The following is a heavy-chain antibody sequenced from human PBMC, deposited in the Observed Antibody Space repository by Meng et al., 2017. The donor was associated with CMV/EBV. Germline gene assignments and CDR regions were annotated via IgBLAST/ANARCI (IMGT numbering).Heavy chain of an antibody. CDR2: INPNSGGT. CDR3: ARSFGGQGRFLEWLGP. J-gene: IGHJ5*02. V-gene: IGHV1-2*02. Sequence: ASVKVSCKASGYTFTGYYMHWVRQAPGQGLEWMGWINPNSGGTNYAQKFQGRVTMTRDTSISTAYMELSRLRSDDTAVYYWARSFGGQGRFLEWLGPWGQGTLVTVSS. CDR1: GYTFTGYY. D-gene: IGHD3-3*01.